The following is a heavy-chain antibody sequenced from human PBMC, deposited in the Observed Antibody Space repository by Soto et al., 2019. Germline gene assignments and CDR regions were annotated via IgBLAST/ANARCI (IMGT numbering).Heavy chain of an antibody. D-gene: IGHD3-22*01. CDR3: ARLPYYDTPPVTFDI. CDR1: SGSISSSLYY. Sequence: SGTLSLTCSVSSGSISSSLYYWGWIRQPPGKGLEWIGTIYSTVSTHYNPSLKSRVTISVDTSKNQFSLKLNSVTAADTAVYYCARLPYYDTPPVTFDIWGQGAMVTVSS. V-gene: IGHV4-39*01. CDR2: IYSTVST. J-gene: IGHJ3*02.